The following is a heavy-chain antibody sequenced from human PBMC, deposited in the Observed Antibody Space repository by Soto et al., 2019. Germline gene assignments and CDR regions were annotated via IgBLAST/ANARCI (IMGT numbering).Heavy chain of an antibody. V-gene: IGHV3-30*18. CDR2: ISYDGSNK. CDR3: VKDLQLDRLGRDY. D-gene: IGHD1-1*01. Sequence: QVQLVESGGGVVQPGRSLRLSCAASGFTFSSYGMHWVRQAPGKGLEWVAVISYDGSNKYYADSVKGRFTISRDNSKNTLYLQMNSLRAEDTAVYYCVKDLQLDRLGRDYWGQGTLVTVSS. CDR1: GFTFSSYG. J-gene: IGHJ4*02.